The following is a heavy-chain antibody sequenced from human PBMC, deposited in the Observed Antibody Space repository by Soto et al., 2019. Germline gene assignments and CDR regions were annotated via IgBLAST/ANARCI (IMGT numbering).Heavy chain of an antibody. Sequence: SETLSLTCIVSGESISSSSYYWGWIRQPPGKGWEWIGSIYYSGRTYYNPSFKSRVTISIDTSKNQFSLKLSSVTATDTAVYYCARQRTTVVTKAYFDHWGQGALVTVS. D-gene: IGHD2-21*02. CDR2: IYYSGRT. CDR1: GESISSSSYY. J-gene: IGHJ4*02. V-gene: IGHV4-39*01. CDR3: ARQRTTVVTKAYFDH.